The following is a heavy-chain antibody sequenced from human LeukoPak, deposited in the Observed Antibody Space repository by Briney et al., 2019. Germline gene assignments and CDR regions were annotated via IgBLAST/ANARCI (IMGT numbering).Heavy chain of an antibody. J-gene: IGHJ4*02. D-gene: IGHD2-2*02. Sequence: GGSLRLSCAASGFTFSSYSMIWVRQAPGKGLEWVSAISGSGGSTYYADSVKGRFTISRDNSKNTLYLQMNSLRAEDTAVYYCAKVRNGYCSSTSCYMDYWGQGTLVTVSS. V-gene: IGHV3-23*01. CDR1: GFTFSSYS. CDR2: ISGSGGST. CDR3: AKVRNGYCSSTSCYMDY.